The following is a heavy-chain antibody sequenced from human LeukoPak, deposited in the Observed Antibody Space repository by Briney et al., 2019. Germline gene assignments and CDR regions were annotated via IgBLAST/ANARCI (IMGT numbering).Heavy chain of an antibody. V-gene: IGHV3-23*01. J-gene: IGHJ5*02. CDR3: AKDGAQYSSGPECDP. CDR1: GLHFSGTA. D-gene: IGHD6-19*01. Sequence: GGSLRLSCAASGLHFSGTATSWVRQAPGKGLEWVSAISHDGMNAYYADSVKGRFTISRDNSKKTVSLEMSSLTAADTGVYYCAKDGAQYSSGPECDPRGQGALVTVS. CDR2: ISHDGMNA.